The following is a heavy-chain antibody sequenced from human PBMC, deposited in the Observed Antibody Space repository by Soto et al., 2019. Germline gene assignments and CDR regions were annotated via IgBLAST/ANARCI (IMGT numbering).Heavy chain of an antibody. V-gene: IGHV3-53*01. CDR3: AKDRGEPY. Sequence: PSETLSLTCTVSGGSISSYYMSWVRQAPGKGLEWVSVIYSGGSTYYADSVKGRFTISRDNSKNTLYLQMNSLRAEDTAVYYCAKDRGEPYWGQGTLVTVSS. J-gene: IGHJ4*02. CDR2: IYSGGST. CDR1: GGSISSYY. D-gene: IGHD3-16*01.